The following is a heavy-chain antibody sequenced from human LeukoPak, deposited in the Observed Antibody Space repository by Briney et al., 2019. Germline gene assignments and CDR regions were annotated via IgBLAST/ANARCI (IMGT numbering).Heavy chain of an antibody. CDR1: GYTFTGYY. Sequence: WASVKVSCKASGYTFTGYYMHWVRQAPGQGLEWMGWINPNSGGTNYAQKFQGRVTMTRDTSISTAYMELSRLRSDDTAVYYCARARVRAARPEDYWGQGTLVTVSS. CDR2: INPNSGGT. J-gene: IGHJ4*02. V-gene: IGHV1-2*02. CDR3: ARARVRAARPEDY. D-gene: IGHD6-6*01.